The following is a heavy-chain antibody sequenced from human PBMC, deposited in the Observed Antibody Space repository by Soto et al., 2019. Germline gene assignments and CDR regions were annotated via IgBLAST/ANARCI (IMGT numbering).Heavy chain of an antibody. Sequence: QVQLVQSGAEVKKPGASVKVSCKASGYTFTSYDINWVRQATGQGLEWMGWMNPNSGNTGYAQNYQGRVTMTRNTSISTAYMELSSLRSEDTAVYYCARGGPSYSSGQDWFDPWGQGTLVTVSS. D-gene: IGHD6-19*01. CDR2: MNPNSGNT. J-gene: IGHJ5*02. V-gene: IGHV1-8*01. CDR3: ARGGPSYSSGQDWFDP. CDR1: GYTFTSYD.